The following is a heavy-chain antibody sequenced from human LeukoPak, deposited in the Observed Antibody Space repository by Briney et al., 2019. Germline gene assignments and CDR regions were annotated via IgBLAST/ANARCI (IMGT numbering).Heavy chain of an antibody. J-gene: IGHJ4*02. CDR3: ARVGSYSSSWSYFDY. CDR2: INPSGGST. Sequence: ASVTVSFTASGYTFTSYYMHWVRQAPGQGLEWMGIINPSGGSTSYAQKFQGRVTMTRDTSTSTVYMELSSLRSEDTAVYYCARVGSYSSSWSYFDYWGQGTLVTVSS. D-gene: IGHD6-13*01. V-gene: IGHV1-46*01. CDR1: GYTFTSYY.